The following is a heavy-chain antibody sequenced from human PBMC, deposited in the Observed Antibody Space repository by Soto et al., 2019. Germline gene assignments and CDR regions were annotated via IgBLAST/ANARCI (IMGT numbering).Heavy chain of an antibody. J-gene: IGHJ4*02. CDR1: GGTFSSYA. D-gene: IGHD3-22*01. CDR3: AREYSKHYDSSGYNGY. CDR2: IIPTFGTA. V-gene: IGHV1-69*13. Sequence: SVKVSCKASGGTFSSYAISWVRQAPGQGLEWMGGIIPTFGTANYAQKFQGRVTITADESTSTAYMELSSLRSEDTAVYYCAREYSKHYDSSGYNGYWGQGTLVTVSS.